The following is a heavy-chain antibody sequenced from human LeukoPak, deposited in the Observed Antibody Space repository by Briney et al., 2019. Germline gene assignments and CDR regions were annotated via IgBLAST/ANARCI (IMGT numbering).Heavy chain of an antibody. D-gene: IGHD2-2*01. CDR2: TSYDGNNR. Sequence: GGSLRLSCAASGFSFVKSGMHWVRQAPGKGLEWVALTSYDGNNRHYADSVKGRFTISRDDSKSTMYLQIDSLRPEDTAVYYCAKDNEICASSSCYSGYYAMDVWGQGTTVIVSS. CDR3: AKDNEICASSSCYSGYYAMDV. CDR1: GFSFVKSG. V-gene: IGHV3-30*18. J-gene: IGHJ6*02.